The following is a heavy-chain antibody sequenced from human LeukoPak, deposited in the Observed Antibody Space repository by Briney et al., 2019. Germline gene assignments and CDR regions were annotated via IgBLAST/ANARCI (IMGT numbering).Heavy chain of an antibody. V-gene: IGHV3-48*02. J-gene: IGHJ4*02. CDR2: ISSRGNII. CDR3: ARDWAYYFDY. CDR1: GFTFSTYS. Sequence: GSLRLSCVASGFTFSTYSMNWVRQAPGKGLEWVSYISSRGNIISYADSVKGRFTISWDNAKNSLYLQMNSLRDEDTAVYYCARDWAYYFDYWGQGTLVTVSS. D-gene: IGHD7-27*01.